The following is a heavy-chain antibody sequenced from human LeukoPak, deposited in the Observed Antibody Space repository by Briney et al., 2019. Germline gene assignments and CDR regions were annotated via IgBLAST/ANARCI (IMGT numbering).Heavy chain of an antibody. V-gene: IGHV1-2*02. Sequence: ASVKVSCKASGYTFTGYYMHWVRQAPGQGLEWMGWINPNSGGTNYAQKFQGRVTMTRDTSISTAYMEQSRLRSDDTAVYYCARGIPGIAAAGTFWGQGTLVTVSS. CDR3: ARGIPGIAAAGTF. CDR2: INPNSGGT. J-gene: IGHJ4*02. D-gene: IGHD6-13*01. CDR1: GYTFTGYY.